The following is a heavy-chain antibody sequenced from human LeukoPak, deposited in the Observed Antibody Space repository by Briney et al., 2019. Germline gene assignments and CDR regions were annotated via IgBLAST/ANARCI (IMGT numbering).Heavy chain of an antibody. CDR3: ATGLSFITGTTGNYYYYGMDV. CDR1: GYTFTDYY. V-gene: IGHV1-69-2*01. J-gene: IGHJ6*02. Sequence: ASVKISCKVSGYTFTDYYMHWVQQAPGKGLEWMGLVDPEDGETIYAEKFQGRVTITADTSTDTAYMERSSLRSEDTAVYYCATGLSFITGTTGNYYYYGMDVWGQGTTVTVSS. CDR2: VDPEDGET. D-gene: IGHD1-20*01.